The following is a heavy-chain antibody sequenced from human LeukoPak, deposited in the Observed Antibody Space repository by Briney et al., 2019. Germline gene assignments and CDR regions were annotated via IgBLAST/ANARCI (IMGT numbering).Heavy chain of an antibody. J-gene: IGHJ4*02. Sequence: SVKVSCKASGGTFSSYAISWVRHAPGQGLEWKGGIFPIFGTANYAQKFQGRVTITTDESTSTAYMELSSRRAEDTAVYYCARGSGYDKIEYWGEGTLVTVSS. V-gene: IGHV1-69*05. CDR3: ARGSGYDKIEY. D-gene: IGHD5-12*01. CDR1: GGTFSSYA. CDR2: IFPIFGTA.